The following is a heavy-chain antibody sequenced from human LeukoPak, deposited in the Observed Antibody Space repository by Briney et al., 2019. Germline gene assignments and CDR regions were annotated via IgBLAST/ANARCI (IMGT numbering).Heavy chain of an antibody. D-gene: IGHD4-17*01. CDR2: INHSGST. J-gene: IGHJ3*02. Sequence: SETLSLTCAVYGVPFSDYYWSWIRQPPGKGLEWIGKINHSGSTNYRPSLKSRVTISIDTSKNQFSLKLKSMTAADTAVYYCARVYGEDAFDIWGQGTMVTVSS. V-gene: IGHV4-34*01. CDR1: GVPFSDYY. CDR3: ARVYGEDAFDI.